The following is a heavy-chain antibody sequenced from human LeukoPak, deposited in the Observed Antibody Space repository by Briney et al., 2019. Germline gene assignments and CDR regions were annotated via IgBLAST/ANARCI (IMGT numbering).Heavy chain of an antibody. CDR3: AKDGGDLPKGSDAFDI. V-gene: IGHV3-23*01. Sequence: GGSLRLSCAASGFTFSSYGMSWVRQAPGKGLEWVSAISGSGGSTYYAGSVKGRFTISRDNSKNTLYLQMNSLRAEDTAVYYCAKDGGDLPKGSDAFDIWGQGTMVTVSS. CDR1: GFTFSSYG. D-gene: IGHD3-10*01. J-gene: IGHJ3*02. CDR2: ISGSGGST.